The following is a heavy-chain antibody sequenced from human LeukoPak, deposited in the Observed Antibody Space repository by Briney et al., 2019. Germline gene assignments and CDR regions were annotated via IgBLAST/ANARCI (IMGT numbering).Heavy chain of an antibody. J-gene: IGHJ4*02. CDR2: IHPNGNI. D-gene: IGHD1-26*01. V-gene: IGHV4-34*01. CDR1: GGSLSGYY. CDR3: SRGSDTYKSGVD. Sequence: PSETLSLTCAVYGGSLSGYYWSWIRQPPGKGLEWIAEIHPNGNINYNPSLMSRVTISVDRSKNQFSLKLSSVTAADTAVYYCSRGSDTYKSGVDWGQGTLVTVSS.